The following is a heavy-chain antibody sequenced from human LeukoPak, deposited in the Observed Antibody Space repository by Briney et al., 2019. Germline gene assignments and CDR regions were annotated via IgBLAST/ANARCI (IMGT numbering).Heavy chain of an antibody. J-gene: IGHJ4*02. D-gene: IGHD6-19*01. CDR1: GFTFSSYG. CDR2: ISYDGSTK. V-gene: IGHV3-30*18. Sequence: PGGSLRLSCAASGFTFSSYGMHWVRQAPGKGLEWVAVISYDGSTKFYADSVRGRFTISRDNSKNTLYLQMNSLRAEDTAVYYCAKDASGWLCYFHYWGQGTLVTVSS. CDR3: AKDASGWLCYFHY.